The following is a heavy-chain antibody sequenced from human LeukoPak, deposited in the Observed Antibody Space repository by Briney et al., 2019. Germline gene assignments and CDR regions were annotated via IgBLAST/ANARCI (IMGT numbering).Heavy chain of an antibody. V-gene: IGHV3-11*01. CDR1: GFTFSDYY. D-gene: IGHD4-23*01. Sequence: AGTLTFSGAGSGFTFSDYYMSWIRQAPGKGQEWFSYISSRGSTIYYADYVKGRFTISRDNAKNSLYLQMNSLRAEDTAVYYCASLTTVVTNDYWGQGTLVTVFS. CDR2: ISSRGSTI. CDR3: ASLTTVVTNDY. J-gene: IGHJ4*02.